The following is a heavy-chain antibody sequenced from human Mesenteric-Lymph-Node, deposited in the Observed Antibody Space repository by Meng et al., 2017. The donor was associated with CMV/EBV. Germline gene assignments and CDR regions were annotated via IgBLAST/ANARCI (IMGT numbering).Heavy chain of an antibody. CDR1: GFTFTNYG. J-gene: IGHJ4*02. V-gene: IGHV3-30*02. D-gene: IGHD6-6*01. CDR2: IRYDGSKK. CDR3: AKLSSSSSPGVDS. Sequence: GGSLRLSCAASGFTFTNYGMHWVRQAPGKGLEGLAFIRYDGSKKYYADSVKGRITVSRDNSQNTLFLHMNSLTAEDTAVYYCAKLSSSSSPGVDSWGQGTLVTVSS.